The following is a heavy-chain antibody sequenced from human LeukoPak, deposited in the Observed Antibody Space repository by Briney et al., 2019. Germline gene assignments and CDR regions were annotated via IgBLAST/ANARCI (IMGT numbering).Heavy chain of an antibody. J-gene: IGHJ4*02. D-gene: IGHD2-2*01. CDR3: ARSPTKRVPEDY. Sequence: SETLSLTCTVSSDSIFTSNWWSWVRQPPGKGLEWIGQIFHSGSTSYSPSLKSRVTISMDKSKNQISLRLTSVTAADTAVYYCARSPTKRVPEDYWGQGTQVTVSS. CDR1: SDSIFTSNW. CDR2: IFHSGST. V-gene: IGHV4-4*02.